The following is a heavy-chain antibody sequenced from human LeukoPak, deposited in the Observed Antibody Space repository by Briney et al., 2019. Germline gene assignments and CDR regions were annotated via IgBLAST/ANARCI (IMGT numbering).Heavy chain of an antibody. CDR3: ARAIRGGNYDY. J-gene: IGHJ4*02. V-gene: IGHV4-61*02. Sequence: SQTLSLTCTVSGGSISSGSYYWSWIRQPAGKGLEWIGRIYTSGSTNYNPSLKSRVTISVDTSKNQFPLKLSSVTAADTAVYYCARAIRGGNYDYWGQGTLVTVSS. CDR2: IYTSGST. D-gene: IGHD4-23*01. CDR1: GGSISSGSYY.